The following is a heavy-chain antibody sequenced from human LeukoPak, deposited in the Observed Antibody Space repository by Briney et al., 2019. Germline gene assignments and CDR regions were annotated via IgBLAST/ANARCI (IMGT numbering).Heavy chain of an antibody. D-gene: IGHD3-10*01. CDR2: INQDGSDK. J-gene: IGHJ6*02. CDR1: GFSLSNYW. V-gene: IGHV3-7*01. CDR3: AWYGVTHGLDV. Sequence: GGSLRLSCAASGFSLSNYWMSWVRQAPGKGLEWEANINQDGSDKYYVDSVMGRFTISKDNDKNSVYLQMNSLRPEDTAIYYCAWYGVTHGLDVWGQGTTVTVSS.